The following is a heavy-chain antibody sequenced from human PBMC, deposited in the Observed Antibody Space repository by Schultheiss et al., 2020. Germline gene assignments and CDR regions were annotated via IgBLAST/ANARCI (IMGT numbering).Heavy chain of an antibody. D-gene: IGHD2-2*01. CDR3: ARGGNSAAMPSYYYGMDV. CDR1: GFTFSSYD. CDR2: IGTAGDT. Sequence: GGSLRLSCAASGFTFSSYDMHWVRQATGKGLEWVSAIGTAGDTYYPGSVKGRFTISRDNAKNSLYLQMNSLRAGDTAVYYCARGGNSAAMPSYYYGMDVWGQGTTVTVSS. V-gene: IGHV3-13*01. J-gene: IGHJ6*02.